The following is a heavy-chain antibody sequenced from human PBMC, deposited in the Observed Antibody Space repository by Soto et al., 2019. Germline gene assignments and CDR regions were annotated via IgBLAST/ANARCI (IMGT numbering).Heavy chain of an antibody. CDR1: NGSISNYY. V-gene: IGHV4-59*08. Sequence: QVQLQESGPGLVKPSETLSLSCTVSNGSISNYYGSWIRQPPGKGMEWIGYVHHSWGSFYNPSLQSRVAISLDTSKSQFSLKLTSVTATETAVYYCARQGFGALHGLVDVWGQGITVTVSS. CDR3: ARQGFGALHGLVDV. J-gene: IGHJ6*02. D-gene: IGHD3-10*01. CDR2: VHHSWGS.